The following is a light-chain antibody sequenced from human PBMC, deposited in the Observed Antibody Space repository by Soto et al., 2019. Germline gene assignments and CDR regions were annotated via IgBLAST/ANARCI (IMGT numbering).Light chain of an antibody. CDR1: QSVGSNY. J-gene: IGKJ1*01. Sequence: EIVLTQSPGTLSLSPGERVTLSCRASQSVGSNYLAWYQQKPGQSPRLLIYGASSRATGIPDRFSGSGSGTDFTLTISRLEPEDFAVYYCQQYGSSRWTFGQGTKVEIK. CDR3: QQYGSSRWT. CDR2: GAS. V-gene: IGKV3-20*01.